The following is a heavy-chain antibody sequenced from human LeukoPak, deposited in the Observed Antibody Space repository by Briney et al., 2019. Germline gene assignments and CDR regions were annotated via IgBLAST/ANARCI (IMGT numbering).Heavy chain of an antibody. CDR1: GGSISSYY. CDR2: IYYSGST. J-gene: IGHJ3*02. V-gene: IGHV4-59*01. CDR3: ARDDGGSGAFDI. Sequence: SETLSLTCTVSGGSISSYYWSWIRQPPGKGLEWIGYIYYSGSTNYNPSLKSRVTISVDTSKNQFSLKLSSVTAADTAVYYCARDDGGSGAFDIWGQGTMVTVSS. D-gene: IGHD2-15*01.